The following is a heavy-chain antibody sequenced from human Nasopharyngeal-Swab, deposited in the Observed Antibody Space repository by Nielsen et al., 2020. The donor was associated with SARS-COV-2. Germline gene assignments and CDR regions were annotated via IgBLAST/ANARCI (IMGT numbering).Heavy chain of an antibody. Sequence: GESLKISCAASGFTFSNYAMSWVRQPPGKGLEWVSSITGRAATVYYAGGITYYTDSVKGRFTISRDNAKNTLYLQMNSLRAEDTAIYYCAKGDIVGVQNSAFDYWGQGNLVTVSS. D-gene: IGHD3-3*02. CDR3: AKGDIVGVQNSAFDY. V-gene: IGHV3-23*01. CDR2: ITGRAATVYYAGGIT. J-gene: IGHJ4*02. CDR1: GFTFSNYA.